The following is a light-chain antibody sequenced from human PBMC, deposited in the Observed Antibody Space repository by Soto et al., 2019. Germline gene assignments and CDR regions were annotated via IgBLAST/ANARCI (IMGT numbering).Light chain of an antibody. Sequence: EIVLTQSPGTLSLSPGERATLSCRASQSVSSSYLAWYQQKPGQAPRLLIYGASSRATSTPDRFSGSGSGTDFTLTISRLEPEDFAVYYCQQYGSSPTFGQGTKVEIK. J-gene: IGKJ1*01. CDR1: QSVSSSY. V-gene: IGKV3-20*01. CDR3: QQYGSSPT. CDR2: GAS.